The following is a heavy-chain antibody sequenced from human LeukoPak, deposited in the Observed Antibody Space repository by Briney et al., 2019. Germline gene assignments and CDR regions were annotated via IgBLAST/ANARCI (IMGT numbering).Heavy chain of an antibody. D-gene: IGHD6-19*01. CDR2: ISDSGSSV. V-gene: IGHV3-48*03. CDR1: GFTFSIYE. CDR3: AKARGGDSGAFDY. J-gene: IGHJ4*02. Sequence: QPGGSLRLSCEASGFTFSIYEVNWVRQAPGKGLEWLSHISDSGSSVHYADSVKGRFTISRDNSKNTLYLQMNSLRAEDTAVYYCAKARGGDSGAFDYGAQGTLVTGSS.